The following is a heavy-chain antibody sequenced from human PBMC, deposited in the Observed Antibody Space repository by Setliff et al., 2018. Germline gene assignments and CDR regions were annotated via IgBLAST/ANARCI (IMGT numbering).Heavy chain of an antibody. CDR1: GVSFSSTTFY. Sequence: SETLSLTCNVSGVSFSSTTFYWAWIRQSPGKGLERIGSVSFFGSAYYNPSLQSRGAISLDTSRNQFSLELSSVTAADTAVYYCARDPGVHSGTWCLDSWGQGTQVTVSS. CDR3: ARDPGVHSGTWCLDS. D-gene: IGHD2-8*01. V-gene: IGHV4-39*07. CDR2: VSFFGSA. J-gene: IGHJ4*02.